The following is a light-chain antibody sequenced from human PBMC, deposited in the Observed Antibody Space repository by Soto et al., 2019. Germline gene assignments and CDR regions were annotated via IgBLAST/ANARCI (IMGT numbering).Light chain of an antibody. V-gene: IGKV4-1*01. Sequence: DIVMTQSPDSLAVSLGERATINCTSSQSILYSSNNNNYLAWYQQKPGQPPKLLIYWASTRESVVPDRCSGSGSGTDFTLTVSSLQAEDVAVYYCQQYYSTPYTFGQGTKLEIK. CDR1: QSILYSSNNNNY. CDR2: WAS. J-gene: IGKJ2*01. CDR3: QQYYSTPYT.